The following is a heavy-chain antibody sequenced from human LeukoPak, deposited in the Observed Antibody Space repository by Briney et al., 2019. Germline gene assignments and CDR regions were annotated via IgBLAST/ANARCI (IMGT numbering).Heavy chain of an antibody. Sequence: GGSLRLSCAASGFSFSDAWMNWVRQAPGKGLEWVAVIWYDGSNKYYADSVKGRFTISRDNSKNTLYLQMSSLRAEDTAVYYCARDTTGSSGWYYYYYGMDVWGQGTTVTVSS. V-gene: IGHV3-33*08. CDR1: GFSFSDAW. CDR2: IWYDGSNK. D-gene: IGHD6-19*01. J-gene: IGHJ6*02. CDR3: ARDTTGSSGWYYYYYGMDV.